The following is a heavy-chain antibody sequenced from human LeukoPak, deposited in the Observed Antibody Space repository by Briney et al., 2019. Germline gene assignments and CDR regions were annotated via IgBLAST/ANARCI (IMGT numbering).Heavy chain of an antibody. Sequence: GGSLRLSCAVSGFTFSNYWMSWVRQVPGKGLEWVANIKQDGSEKYYVDSVKGRFTISRDNAKNSLYLQMHSLRAEDTAVYYCALDSSSWYRVPFDYWGQGTLVTVSS. D-gene: IGHD6-13*01. CDR2: IKQDGSEK. J-gene: IGHJ4*02. V-gene: IGHV3-7*01. CDR1: GFTFSNYW. CDR3: ALDSSSWYRVPFDY.